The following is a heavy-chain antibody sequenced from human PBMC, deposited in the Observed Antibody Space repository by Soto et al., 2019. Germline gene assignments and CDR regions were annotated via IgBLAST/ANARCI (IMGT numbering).Heavy chain of an antibody. CDR2: IYYSGST. J-gene: IGHJ4*02. D-gene: IGHD6-13*01. CDR1: GGSISSSSYY. V-gene: IGHV4-39*01. CDR3: ASLKAAGTVDYFDY. Sequence: SETLSLTCTVSGGSISSSSYYWGWIRQPPGKGLEWIGSIYYSGSTYYNPSLKSRVTISVDTSKNQFSLKLSSVTAADTSVYYCASLKAAGTVDYFDYWGQGTLVTVSS.